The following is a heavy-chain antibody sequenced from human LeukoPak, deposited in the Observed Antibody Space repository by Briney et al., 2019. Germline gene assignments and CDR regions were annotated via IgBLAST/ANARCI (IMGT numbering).Heavy chain of an antibody. Sequence: PSETLSLTCTVSGGSISSGDYYWSWIRQPPGKGLEWIGYIYYSGSTYYNPSLKSRVAISVDTSKNQFSLKLSSVTAADTAVYYCARGPHSWYYFDYWGQGTLVTVSS. CDR2: IYYSGST. J-gene: IGHJ4*02. D-gene: IGHD6-13*01. CDR3: ARGPHSWYYFDY. CDR1: GGSISSGDYY. V-gene: IGHV4-30-4*01.